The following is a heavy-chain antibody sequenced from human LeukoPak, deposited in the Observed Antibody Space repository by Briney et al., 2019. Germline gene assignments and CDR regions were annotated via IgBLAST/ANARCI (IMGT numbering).Heavy chain of an antibody. CDR1: GYTFTSYG. J-gene: IGHJ6*02. Sequence: ASVKVSCKASGYTFTSYGISWVRQAPGQGLEWMGWISAYNGNTNYAQKLQGRVTMTTDTSTSTAYMELRNLRSDDTAVYYCAREYRVKVLLWLGELSGMDVWGQGTTVTVSS. CDR2: ISAYNGNT. CDR3: AREYRVKVLLWLGELSGMDV. D-gene: IGHD3-10*01. V-gene: IGHV1-18*01.